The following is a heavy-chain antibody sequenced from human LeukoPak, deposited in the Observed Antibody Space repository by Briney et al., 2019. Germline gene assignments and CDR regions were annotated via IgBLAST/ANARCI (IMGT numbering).Heavy chain of an antibody. V-gene: IGHV3-33*01. J-gene: IGHJ3*02. CDR3: ARDPGDYVGNDAFDI. Sequence: GRSLRLSCAASGFTFSSYGMHWVRQAPGKGLGWVAVIWYDGSNKYYADSVKGRFTVSRDNSKNTVYLQMNSLRAEDTAVYYCARDPGDYVGNDAFDIWGQGTMVTVSS. CDR1: GFTFSSYG. D-gene: IGHD4-17*01. CDR2: IWYDGSNK.